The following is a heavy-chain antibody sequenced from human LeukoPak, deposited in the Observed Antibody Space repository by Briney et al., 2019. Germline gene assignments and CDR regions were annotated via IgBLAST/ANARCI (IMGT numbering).Heavy chain of an antibody. D-gene: IGHD1-26*01. CDR2: INPSGGST. V-gene: IGHV1-46*01. CDR3: AREGATPDAFDI. J-gene: IGHJ3*02. CDR1: GYTFTGYY. Sequence: ASVKVSCKASGYTFTGYYMHWVRQAPGQGLEWMGIINPSGGSTSYAQKFQGRVTMTRNMSTSTVYMELSSLRSEDTAVYYCAREGATPDAFDIWGQGTMVTVSS.